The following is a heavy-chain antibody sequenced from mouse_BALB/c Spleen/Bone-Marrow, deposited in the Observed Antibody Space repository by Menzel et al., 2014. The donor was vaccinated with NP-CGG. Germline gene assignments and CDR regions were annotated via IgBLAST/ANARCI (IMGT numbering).Heavy chain of an antibody. J-gene: IGHJ4*01. Sequence: VMLVESGAELMKPGASVKISCKATGYTFSSYWIEWVKQRPGHGLEWIGEILPGSGTTNYNENFKGKATSTADTSSNTAYMQLSSLTSEDSAVYYCARDYRYDGAMDYWGQGTSVTVSS. D-gene: IGHD2-14*01. V-gene: IGHV1-9*01. CDR2: ILPGSGTT. CDR1: GYTFSSYW. CDR3: ARDYRYDGAMDY.